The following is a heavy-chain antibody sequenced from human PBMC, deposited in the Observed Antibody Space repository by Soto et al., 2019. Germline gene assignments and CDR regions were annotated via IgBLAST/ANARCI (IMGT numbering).Heavy chain of an antibody. CDR3: ARDLTYFDILTGYERYYGMDV. CDR2: IYYSGST. V-gene: IGHV4-30-4*01. D-gene: IGHD3-9*01. Sequence: SQTLSLTCTVSGGSISSGDYYWNWIRQPPGKGLEWIGYIYYSGSTYYNPSLKSRVTISVDTSKNQFSLKLSSVTAADTAVYYCARDLTYFDILTGYERYYGMDVWGQGTTVTVSS. J-gene: IGHJ6*02. CDR1: GGSISSGDYY.